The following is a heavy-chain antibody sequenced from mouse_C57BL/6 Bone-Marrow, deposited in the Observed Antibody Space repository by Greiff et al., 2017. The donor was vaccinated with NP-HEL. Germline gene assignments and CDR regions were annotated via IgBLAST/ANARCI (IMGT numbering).Heavy chain of an antibody. CDR2: LYPSDSET. CDR3: ARSGDSSGY. D-gene: IGHD3-2*02. Sequence: QVQLKQPGAELVRPGSSVKLSCKASGYTFTSYWMDWVKQRPGQGLEWIGNLYPSDSETHYNQKFKDKATLTVDKSSSTAYMQLSSLTSEDSAVYYCARSGDSSGYWGQGTLVTVSA. V-gene: IGHV1-61*01. J-gene: IGHJ3*01. CDR1: GYTFTSYW.